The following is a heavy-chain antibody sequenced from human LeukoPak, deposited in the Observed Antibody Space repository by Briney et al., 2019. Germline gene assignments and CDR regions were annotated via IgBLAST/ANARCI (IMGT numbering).Heavy chain of an antibody. CDR2: INHSGST. J-gene: IGHJ3*02. V-gene: IGHV4-34*01. CDR1: GGSFSGYY. D-gene: IGHD2-2*01. Sequence: PSETLSLTCAVYGGSFSGYYWSWIRQPPGKGLEWIGEINHSGSTNYNPSLKSRVTISVDTSKNQFSLKLSSVTAADTAVYYCALERYCSSTSCQKAFDIWGQGTMVTVSS. CDR3: ALERYCSSTSCQKAFDI.